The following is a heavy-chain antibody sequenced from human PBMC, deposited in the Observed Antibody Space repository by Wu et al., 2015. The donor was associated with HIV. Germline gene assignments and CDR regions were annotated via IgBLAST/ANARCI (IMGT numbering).Heavy chain of an antibody. CDR3: ARSRVGSSIWYQVVAFDI. CDR2: INVYNGNT. J-gene: IGHJ3*02. V-gene: IGHV1-18*01. CDR1: GYIFTTYG. D-gene: IGHD6-13*01. Sequence: QVKLVQSGAEVKKPGASVKVSCKASGYIFTTYGITWVRQAPGQGLEWMGWINVYNGNTNYAQKFQGRVTITTETSTSTAYMEVRSLRSDDTAMYYCARSRVGSSIWYQVVAFDIWGQGTLVTVPS.